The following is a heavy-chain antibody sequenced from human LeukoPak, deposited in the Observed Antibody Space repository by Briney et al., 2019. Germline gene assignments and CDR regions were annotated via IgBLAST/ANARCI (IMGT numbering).Heavy chain of an antibody. V-gene: IGHV3-66*01. Sequence: GGSLRLSCAASEFSVGSNYMTWVRQAPGKGLEWVSLIYSGGSTYYADSVKGRFTISIDNSKNTLYLQMNSLRAEDTAVYYCARGPSSYHNTGGQGTLVTVSS. CDR1: EFSVGSNY. CDR2: IYSGGST. J-gene: IGHJ4*02. D-gene: IGHD5-12*01. CDR3: ARGPSSYHNT.